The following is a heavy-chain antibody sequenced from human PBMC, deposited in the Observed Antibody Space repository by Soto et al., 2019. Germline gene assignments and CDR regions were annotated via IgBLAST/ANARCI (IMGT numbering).Heavy chain of an antibody. V-gene: IGHV4-31*03. Sequence: LSLTCTVSGGSISSGGYYWSWIRQHPGKGLEWIGYIYYSGSTYYNPSLKSRVTISVDTSKNQFSLKLSSVTAADTAVYYCARFFMVRGIFDYWGQGTLVTVSS. CDR2: IYYSGST. J-gene: IGHJ4*02. D-gene: IGHD3-10*01. CDR3: ARFFMVRGIFDY. CDR1: GGSISSGGYY.